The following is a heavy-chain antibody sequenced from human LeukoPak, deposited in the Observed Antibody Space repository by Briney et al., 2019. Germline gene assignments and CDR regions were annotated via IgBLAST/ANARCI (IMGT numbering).Heavy chain of an antibody. J-gene: IGHJ4*02. V-gene: IGHV4-4*07. CDR2: VYPSGTT. D-gene: IGHD5-12*01. Sequence: SETLSLTCTVSRGSISNYWWSWIRQAAGKGLEWIGRVYPSGTTHYNPSLQSRVTLSVDTSKNQFSLKLSSLTAADTAVYYCARDAGGYEDYWGQGALVTVSS. CDR3: ARDAGGYEDY. CDR1: RGSISNYW.